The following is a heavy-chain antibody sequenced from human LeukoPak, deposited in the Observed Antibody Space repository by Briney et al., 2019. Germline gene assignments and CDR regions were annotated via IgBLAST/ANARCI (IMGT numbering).Heavy chain of an antibody. CDR1: GYPFTDYY. CDR3: ATGERLVPAAMWFDY. CDR2: INPKSGGR. D-gene: IGHD2-2*01. V-gene: IGHV1-2*02. Sequence: AAVTVSCKASGYPFTDYYMHWVRQAPGQGLEWMGWINPKSGGRSYAQRFQGRVTMTRDTSISTAYMELSRLRSDDTAVYYCATGERLVPAAMWFDYWGQGTLVTVSS. J-gene: IGHJ4*02.